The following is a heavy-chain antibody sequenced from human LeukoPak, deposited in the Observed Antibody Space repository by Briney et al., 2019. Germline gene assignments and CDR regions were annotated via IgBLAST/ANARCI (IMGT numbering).Heavy chain of an antibody. J-gene: IGHJ3*02. D-gene: IGHD3-10*01. V-gene: IGHV3-23*01. CDR1: GFTFSNYA. CDR3: AKDLHGSAPGAFDI. CDR2: INDNGSTR. Sequence: GGSLRLSCGASGFTFSNYAMSWVRQAPGKGLEWVSGINDNGSTRFYAASVKGRFTSSRDNSKNTLYLQMNSLRAEDTAVYYCAKDLHGSAPGAFDIWGQGTMVTVSS.